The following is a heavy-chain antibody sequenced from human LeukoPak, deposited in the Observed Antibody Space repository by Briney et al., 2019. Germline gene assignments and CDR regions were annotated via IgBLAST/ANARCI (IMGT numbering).Heavy chain of an antibody. V-gene: IGHV3-30-3*01. Sequence: PGGSLRLSCAASGFTFSSYAMHWVRQAPGKGLEWVAVISYDGSNKYYADSVKGRFTISRDNSKNTLYLQMNSLRAEDTAVYYCARGTAMVNYGIRPFAYWGQGTLVTVSS. CDR1: GFTFSSYA. CDR2: ISYDGSNK. CDR3: ARGTAMVNYGIRPFAY. D-gene: IGHD5-18*01. J-gene: IGHJ4*02.